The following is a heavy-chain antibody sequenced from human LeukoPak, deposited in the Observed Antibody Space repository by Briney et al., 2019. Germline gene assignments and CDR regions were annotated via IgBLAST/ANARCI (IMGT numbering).Heavy chain of an antibody. CDR1: GFTFSSYW. V-gene: IGHV3-7*01. J-gene: IGHJ3*02. CDR2: IKQDGSEK. D-gene: IGHD6-13*01. Sequence: GGSLRLSCAASGFTFSSYWMSWVRQAPGKGLEWVANIKQDGSEKYYVDSVKGRFTISRDNAKNSLYLQMNSLRAEDTAVYYCARRSQYSSSWYNFYDAFDIWGQGTMVTVSS. CDR3: ARRSQYSSSWYNFYDAFDI.